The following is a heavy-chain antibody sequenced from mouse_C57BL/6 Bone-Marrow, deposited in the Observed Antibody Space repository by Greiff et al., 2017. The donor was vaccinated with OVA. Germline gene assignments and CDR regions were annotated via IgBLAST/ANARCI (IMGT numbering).Heavy chain of an antibody. CDR3: ARALDYYGSSSYAMDY. J-gene: IGHJ4*01. CDR1: GYTFTTYP. D-gene: IGHD1-1*01. V-gene: IGHV1-47*01. Sequence: VQLQQSGAELVKPGASVKMSCKASGYTFTTYPIEWMKQNHGKSLEWIGNFHPYNDDTKYNEKFKGKATLTVEKSSSTVYLELSRLTSDDSAVYYCARALDYYGSSSYAMDYWGQGTSVTVSS. CDR2: FHPYNDDT.